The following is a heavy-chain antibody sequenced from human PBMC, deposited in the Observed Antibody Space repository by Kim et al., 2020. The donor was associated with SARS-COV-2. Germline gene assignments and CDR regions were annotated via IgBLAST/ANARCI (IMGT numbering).Heavy chain of an antibody. J-gene: IGHJ4*02. D-gene: IGHD3-22*01. V-gene: IGHV4-34*01. Sequence: IDQSRSTNSTPSLKSRDNISADTSKNQFSLKLSSVTAADTAVYYCARGRGGITMIVVVITAAEYYFDSWGQGTPVTVSS. CDR3: ARGRGGITMIVVVITAAEYYFDS. CDR2: IDQSRST.